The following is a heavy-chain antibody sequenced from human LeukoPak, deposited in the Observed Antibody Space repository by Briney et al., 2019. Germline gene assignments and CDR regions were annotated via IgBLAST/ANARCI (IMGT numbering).Heavy chain of an antibody. CDR3: ARLPQAVAGYYFDY. Sequence: ASVKVSCTASGYTFTGYYMHWVRQAPGQGLEWMGWINPNSGGTNYAQKFQGRVTMTRDTSISTAYMELSRLRSDDTAVYYCARLPQAVAGYYFDYWGQGTLVTVSS. J-gene: IGHJ4*02. CDR1: GYTFTGYY. V-gene: IGHV1-2*02. D-gene: IGHD6-19*01. CDR2: INPNSGGT.